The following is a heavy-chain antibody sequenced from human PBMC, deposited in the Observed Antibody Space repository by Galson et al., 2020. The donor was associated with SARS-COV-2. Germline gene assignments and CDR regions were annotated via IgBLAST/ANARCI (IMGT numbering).Heavy chain of an antibody. CDR1: GFTISGNY. Sequence: GGSLRLSCTGSGFTISGNYMSWVRQAPGKGLEWVSVIYSGGSTYYADSVKGRFTISRDNSKNMLYLQMNSLRAEDTAVYYCAREGGTTRFYFDYRGQGTLVTVSS. V-gene: IGHV3-66*01. CDR3: AREGGTTRFYFDY. CDR2: IYSGGST. D-gene: IGHD2-2*01. J-gene: IGHJ4*02.